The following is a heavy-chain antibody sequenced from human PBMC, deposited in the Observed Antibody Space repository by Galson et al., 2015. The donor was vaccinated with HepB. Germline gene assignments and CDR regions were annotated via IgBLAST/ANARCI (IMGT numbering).Heavy chain of an antibody. V-gene: IGHV1-69*02. D-gene: IGHD6-13*01. J-gene: IGHJ4*02. Sequence: SVKVSCKASGGTFSSYTISWVRQAPGQGLEWMGRIIPILGIANYAQKFQGRVTITADKSTSTAYMELSSLRSEDTAVYYCAGTGGSSWTGVPYDYWGQGTLVTVSS. CDR2: IIPILGIA. CDR1: GGTFSSYT. CDR3: AGTGGSSWTGVPYDY.